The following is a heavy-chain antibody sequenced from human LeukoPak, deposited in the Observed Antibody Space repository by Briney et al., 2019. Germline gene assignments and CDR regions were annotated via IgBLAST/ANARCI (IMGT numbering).Heavy chain of an antibody. CDR2: IYNSERT. D-gene: IGHD6-19*01. CDR1: GGSVSSYY. V-gene: IGHV4-4*09. CDR3: ARFHSGPSGWYVLWYFDL. J-gene: IGHJ2*01. Sequence: SETLFLTCTVSGGSVSSYYGSWIRQPPGKGLEWIGYIYNSERTKYNSSLESRVTISVDTSKNQFFLKLSSVTAADTAVYYCARFHSGPSGWYVLWYFDLWGRGTLVTVFS.